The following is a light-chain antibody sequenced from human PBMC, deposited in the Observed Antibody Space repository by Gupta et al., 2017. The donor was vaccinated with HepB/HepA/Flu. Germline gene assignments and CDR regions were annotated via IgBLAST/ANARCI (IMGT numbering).Light chain of an antibody. J-gene: IGLJ2*01. CDR1: SSNIGAGYD. CDR2: GNS. CDR3: QSYDNSLNAVV. V-gene: IGLV1-40*01. Sequence: QSVLTQPPSVSGAPGQRVTVSCTGSSSNIGAGYDVHWYQQLPGTAPKLLIHGNSDRPSGVPDRFSGSKSGTSASLASAGLQAEDEADYYCQSYDNSLNAVVFGGGTKLTVL.